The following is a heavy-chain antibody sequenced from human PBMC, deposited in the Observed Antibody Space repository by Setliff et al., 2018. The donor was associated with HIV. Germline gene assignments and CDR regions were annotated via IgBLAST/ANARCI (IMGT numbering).Heavy chain of an antibody. V-gene: IGHV4-39*07. Sequence: GSINTSSYYWAWVRQPPGNELEWIGSIYHDGTTHYRSSLRSRAAISIDTSKSQISLKVRSVTAADTAVYFCAGHPVTSGWLSLNWFDPWGQGTLVTVSS. CDR3: AGHPVTSGWLSLNWFDP. J-gene: IGHJ5*02. D-gene: IGHD6-19*01. CDR2: IYHDGTT. CDR1: GSINTSSYY.